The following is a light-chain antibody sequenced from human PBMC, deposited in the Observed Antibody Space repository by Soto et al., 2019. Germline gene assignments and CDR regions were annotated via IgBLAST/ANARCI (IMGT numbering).Light chain of an antibody. CDR3: QQYENLPT. Sequence: DIQMTQSPSSVSASVGDRVTITCRASQGISSWLAWYQQKPGKDPKLLVYAASSLQSGAPSRFSGSGSGTGFTLTISSLQPEDIATYYRQQYENLPTFGQGTRLEIK. V-gene: IGKV1-12*01. CDR1: QGISSW. CDR2: AAS. J-gene: IGKJ5*01.